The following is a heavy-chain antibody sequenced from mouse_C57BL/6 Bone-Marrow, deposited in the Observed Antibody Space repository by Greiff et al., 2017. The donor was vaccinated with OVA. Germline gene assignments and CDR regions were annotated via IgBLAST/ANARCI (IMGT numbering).Heavy chain of an antibody. CDR3: AIYGYGAWFAY. CDR1: GYTFTSYG. V-gene: IGHV1-81*01. Sequence: VQLQQSGAELARPGASVKLSCKASGYTFTSYGISWVKQRTGQGLEWIGEIYPRSGNTYYNEKFKGKATLTADKSSSTAYMELRSLTSEDSAVYFCAIYGYGAWFAYWGQGTLVTVSA. D-gene: IGHD2-2*01. J-gene: IGHJ3*01. CDR2: IYPRSGNT.